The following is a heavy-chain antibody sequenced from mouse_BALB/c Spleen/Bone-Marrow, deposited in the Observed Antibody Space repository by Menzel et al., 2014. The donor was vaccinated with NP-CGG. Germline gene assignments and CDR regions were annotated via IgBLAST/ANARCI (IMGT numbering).Heavy chain of an antibody. Sequence: VKLVESGPGLVQPSQCLSITCTVSGFSLTSFGIHWVRQSPGKGLEWLGGIWSGGSTAYNAAFISRLSISKDSSNSXVYFKMNSLQANETAIYCCARKRGYDYDYAMDYWGQGTSVTVSS. D-gene: IGHD2-4*01. CDR1: GFSLTSFG. V-gene: IGHV2-2*02. CDR3: ARKRGYDYDYAMDY. J-gene: IGHJ4*01. CDR2: IWSGGST.